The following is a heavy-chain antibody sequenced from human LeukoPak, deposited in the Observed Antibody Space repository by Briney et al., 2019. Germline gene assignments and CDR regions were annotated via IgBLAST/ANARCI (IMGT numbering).Heavy chain of an antibody. CDR3: AREGGFYRPPDY. CDR2: VHLDGRT. CDR1: GGSVINTNW. J-gene: IGHJ4*02. Sequence: SETLSLTCGVSGGSVINTNWWTWVRQPPGKALGWIGEVHLDGRTNYNPSLESRLTMSVDVSENQVSLKLTSVTAADTAVYYCAREGGFYRPPDYSGQGTLVTVSS. V-gene: IGHV4-4*02. D-gene: IGHD3-3*01.